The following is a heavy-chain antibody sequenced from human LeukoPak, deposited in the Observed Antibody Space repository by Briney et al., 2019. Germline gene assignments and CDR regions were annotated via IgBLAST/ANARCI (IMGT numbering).Heavy chain of an antibody. D-gene: IGHD2-21*01. V-gene: IGHV4-39*01. CDR3: ARIRSAILNY. CDR2: IYYSGST. J-gene: IGHJ4*02. Sequence: SETLSLTCTVSGDSISSSSCYWGWIRQRPGKGLEWMGSIYYSGSTYYNPSLKSRVIISLDTSKNQFSLKLSSVTAADTAVYYCARIRSAILNYWGQGTLVTVSS. CDR1: GDSISSSSCY.